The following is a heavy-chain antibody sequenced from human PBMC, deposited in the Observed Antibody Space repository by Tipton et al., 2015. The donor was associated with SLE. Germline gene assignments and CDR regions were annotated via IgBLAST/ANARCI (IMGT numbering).Heavy chain of an antibody. J-gene: IGHJ2*01. D-gene: IGHD5-24*01. Sequence: TLSLTCTVSGASISSHYWSLIRQPPGKGLEWIGYMYYSGSAHYHPSLRNRVTMSLDTSKNQFSLKLSSVTAADTAVYYCARTNLQESLVDWYFDLWGRGTLVTVSS. CDR1: GASISSHY. CDR3: ARTNLQESLVDWYFDL. CDR2: MYYSGSA. V-gene: IGHV4-59*11.